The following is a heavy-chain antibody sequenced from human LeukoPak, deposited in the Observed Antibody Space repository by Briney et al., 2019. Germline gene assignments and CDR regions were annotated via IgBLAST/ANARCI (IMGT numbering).Heavy chain of an antibody. D-gene: IGHD6-19*01. CDR1: GYTFTAYY. CDR2: IKSNSGGT. Sequence: ASVKVSCKASGYTFTAYYMHWVRQAPGQGLEWMGWIKSNSGGTKYAQKFQDRVTMTRDTSISTAHMELSRLRSDDTAVYYCTRLLYSSGWYPSGYWGQGTLVSVSS. CDR3: TRLLYSSGWYPSGY. V-gene: IGHV1-2*02. J-gene: IGHJ4*02.